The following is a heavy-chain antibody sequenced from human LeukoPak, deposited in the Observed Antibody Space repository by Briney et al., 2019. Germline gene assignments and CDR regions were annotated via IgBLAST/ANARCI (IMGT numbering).Heavy chain of an antibody. CDR1: GYTFTSYG. J-gene: IGHJ4*02. CDR2: ISAYNGNT. CDR3: ARGYGGSSWYADYFDY. D-gene: IGHD6-13*01. Sequence: GASVKVSCKASGYTFTSYGISWVRQAPGQGLEWMGWISAYNGNTNYAQKFQGRVTMTRDTSISTAYMELSRLRSDDTAVYYCARGYGGSSWYADYFDYWGQGTLVTVSS. V-gene: IGHV1-18*01.